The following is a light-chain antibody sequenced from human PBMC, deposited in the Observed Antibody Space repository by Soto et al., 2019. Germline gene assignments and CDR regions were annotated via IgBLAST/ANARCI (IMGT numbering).Light chain of an antibody. CDR3: LQSHSTPHT. J-gene: IGKJ5*01. V-gene: IGKV1-39*01. CDR2: AAT. CDR1: QNIKNY. Sequence: DVQMTQSPSSLSASVGDRVTITCRASQNIKNYLSWYQQRPGKAPRVVIFAATLLQSGVPSTFSGSGSGTEFTLTISSLHPDDFATYYCLQSHSTPHTFGQGTRL.